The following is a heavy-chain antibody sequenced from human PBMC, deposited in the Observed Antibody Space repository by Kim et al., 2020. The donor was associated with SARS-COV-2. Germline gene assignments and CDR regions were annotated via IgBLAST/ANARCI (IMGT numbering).Heavy chain of an antibody. Sequence: GGSLRLSCAASGFTFSSYWMSWVRQAPGKGLEWVANIKQDGSEKYYVDSVKGRFTISRDNAKNSLYPQMNSLRAEDTAVYYCARDRENEFTSGYDSYNWFDPCDQRTLVTVSS. CDR2: IKQDGSEK. CDR3: ARDRENEFTSGYDSYNWFDP. CDR1: GFTFSSYW. V-gene: IGHV3-7*03. J-gene: IGHJ5*02. D-gene: IGHD5-12*01.